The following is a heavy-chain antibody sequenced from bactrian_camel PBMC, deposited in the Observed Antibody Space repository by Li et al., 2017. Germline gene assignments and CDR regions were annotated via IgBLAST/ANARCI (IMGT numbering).Heavy chain of an antibody. J-gene: IGHJ4*01. CDR3: AAAWAYAGAACRADPPLRIDEYNY. D-gene: IGHD1*01. V-gene: IGHV3S1*01. Sequence: QLVESGGGSAQAGGSLKLSCVITEDDFSERFSKYCLGWFRLAPGKERERVASNDSASVVKVYDSVKGRFSISKDDAKNTLYLQMDNLKPEDTAMYYCAAAWAYAGAACRADPPLRIDEYNYYGQGTQVTVSP. CDR1: EDDFSERFSKYC. CDR2: NDSASVVK.